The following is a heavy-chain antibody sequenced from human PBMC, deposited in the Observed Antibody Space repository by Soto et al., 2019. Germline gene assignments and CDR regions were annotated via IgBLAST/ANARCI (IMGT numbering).Heavy chain of an antibody. CDR2: IYYSGST. V-gene: IGHV4-39*01. CDR1: GGSISSSSYY. D-gene: IGHD3-3*01. CDR3: ARQGGRRFGNY. Sequence: QLQLQESGPGLVKPSETLSLTCTVSGGSISSSSYYWGWIRQPPGKGLEWIGRIYYSGSTYYNPSLKSRVTISVDTSKNQFSLKLSSVTAADTAVYYCARQGGRRFGNYWGQGTLVTVSS. J-gene: IGHJ4*02.